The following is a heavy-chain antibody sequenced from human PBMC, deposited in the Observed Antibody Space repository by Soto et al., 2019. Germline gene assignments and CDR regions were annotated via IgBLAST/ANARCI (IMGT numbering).Heavy chain of an antibody. J-gene: IGHJ4*02. V-gene: IGHV3-30-3*01. D-gene: IGHD1-26*01. Sequence: QVQLVESGGGVVQPGRSLRLSCAASGFTFSSYAMHWVRQAPGKGLEWVAVISYDGSNKYYEDSVKGRFTISRDNSKNTLYLQMNSLRAEDTAVYYCARDLSKWELLSPGYWGQGTLVTVSS. CDR2: ISYDGSNK. CDR1: GFTFSSYA. CDR3: ARDLSKWELLSPGY.